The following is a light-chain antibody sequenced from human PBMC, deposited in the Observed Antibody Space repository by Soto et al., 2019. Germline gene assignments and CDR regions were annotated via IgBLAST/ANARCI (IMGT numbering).Light chain of an antibody. CDR3: QQYKNYYPT. Sequence: DIQMTQSPSSLSASVGDRVTITCQASHDITSFLNWYQHKPGRAPKLLIYDASILEAGVPTRFSGSGSGTHFTFTISSLQPEDVATYYCQQYKNYYPTFGQGTRVEIK. J-gene: IGKJ1*01. CDR1: HDITSF. CDR2: DAS. V-gene: IGKV1-33*01.